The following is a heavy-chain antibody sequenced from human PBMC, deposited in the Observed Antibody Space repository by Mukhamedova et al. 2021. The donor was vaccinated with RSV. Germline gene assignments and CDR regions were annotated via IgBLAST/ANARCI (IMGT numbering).Heavy chain of an antibody. Sequence: GLEWMGIIYPGDSDTSYSPSFQGQVTISADKSISTAYLQWSSLKASDTAMYYCASQGGPGITIGYWGQGTLVTVSS. CDR3: ASQGGPGITIGY. J-gene: IGHJ4*02. CDR2: IYPGDSDT. D-gene: IGHD3-9*01. V-gene: IGHV5-51*01.